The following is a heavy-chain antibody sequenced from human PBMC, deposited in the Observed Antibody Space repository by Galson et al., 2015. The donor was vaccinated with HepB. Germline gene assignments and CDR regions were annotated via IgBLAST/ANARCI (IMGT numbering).Heavy chain of an antibody. D-gene: IGHD1-26*01. CDR3: ATSTTYSGSYYSRSGWYALDI. V-gene: IGHV1-24*01. CDR2: FDPEDGET. J-gene: IGHJ3*02. CDR1: GYTLTELS. Sequence: SVKVSCKVSGYTLTELSMHWVRQAPGKGLEWMGGFDPEDGETIYAQKFQGRVTMTEDTSTDTAYMELSSLRSEDTAVYYCATSTTYSGSYYSRSGWYALDIWGQGTMVTVSS.